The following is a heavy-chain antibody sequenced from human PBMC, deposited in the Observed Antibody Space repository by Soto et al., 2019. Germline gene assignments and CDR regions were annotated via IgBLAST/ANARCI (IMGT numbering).Heavy chain of an antibody. CDR3: AIDHFTNRNWFDP. J-gene: IGHJ5*02. Sequence: ASVKVSCKASGYTFTSYAMHWVRQAPGQRLEWMGWINAGNGNTKYSQKFQGRVTITRDTSASTAYMELSSLRSEDTAVYYCAIDHFTNRNWFDPWGQGTLVTVSS. CDR2: INAGNGNT. D-gene: IGHD3-3*01. CDR1: GYTFTSYA. V-gene: IGHV1-3*01.